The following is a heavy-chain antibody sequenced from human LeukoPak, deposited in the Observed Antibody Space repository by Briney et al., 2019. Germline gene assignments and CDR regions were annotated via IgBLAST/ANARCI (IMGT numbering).Heavy chain of an antibody. D-gene: IGHD3-10*01. Sequence: GGSLRLSCAASGFTFSYYGFHWVRQAPGKGLEWVAFIRYDGNDKFYAKSVKGRFTISRDTYRNTLYLQMNSLRLEDTAVYYCAKDLMRDRWFGESWGQGTLVTVSS. CDR2: IRYDGNDK. J-gene: IGHJ5*02. V-gene: IGHV3-30*02. CDR3: AKDLMRDRWFGES. CDR1: GFTFSYYG.